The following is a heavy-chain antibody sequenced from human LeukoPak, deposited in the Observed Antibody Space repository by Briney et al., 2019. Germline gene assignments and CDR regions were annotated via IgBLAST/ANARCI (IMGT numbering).Heavy chain of an antibody. D-gene: IGHD3-22*01. V-gene: IGHV3-23*01. Sequence: PGGSLRLSCAASGFTFSSYAMSWVRQAPGKGLEWVSAISGSGGSTYYADSVKGRFTISRDNSKNTLYLQMNSLRAEDTAVYYCAKDGDTYYYDSSGYLDYWGQGTLVTVSS. CDR1: GFTFSSYA. CDR3: AKDGDTYYYDSSGYLDY. J-gene: IGHJ4*02. CDR2: ISGSGGST.